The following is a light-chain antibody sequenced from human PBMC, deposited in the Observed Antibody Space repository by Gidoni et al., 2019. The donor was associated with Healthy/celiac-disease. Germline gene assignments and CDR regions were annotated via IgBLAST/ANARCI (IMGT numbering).Light chain of an antibody. CDR1: QSVGSN. V-gene: IGKV3-15*01. CDR2: GAS. CDR3: QQYNSWPPYT. J-gene: IGKJ2*01. Sequence: EIVMTQSPATLSVSPGERATLSCRASQSVGSNLAWYQQKPGQAPRLLIYGASTRATGIPARFSGSGSGTEFTLTISSRQSEDFAVYYCQQYNSWPPYTFGQGTKLEIK.